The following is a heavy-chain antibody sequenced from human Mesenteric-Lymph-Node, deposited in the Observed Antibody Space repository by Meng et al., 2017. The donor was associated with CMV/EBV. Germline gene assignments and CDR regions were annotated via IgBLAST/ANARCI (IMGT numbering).Heavy chain of an antibody. Sequence: SGFTFSGSTIYWVRQATGKRLEWVGRIRNRTNSYATAYAASVKGRFTISRDDSKNTAHLQMNSLKTEDTAVYYCSSRLCGGDCLEYWGQGTLVTVSS. J-gene: IGHJ4*02. CDR3: SSRLCGGDCLEY. V-gene: IGHV3-73*01. CDR2: IRNRTNSYAT. CDR1: GFTFSGST. D-gene: IGHD2-21*01.